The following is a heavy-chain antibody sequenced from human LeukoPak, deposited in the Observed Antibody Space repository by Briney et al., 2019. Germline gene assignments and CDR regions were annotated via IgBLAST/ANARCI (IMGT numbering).Heavy chain of an antibody. CDR3: AKHPRGSVVTAVRFDY. CDR2: ISGSGGST. V-gene: IGHV3-23*01. CDR1: GFTFSSYA. D-gene: IGHD2-21*02. J-gene: IGHJ4*02. Sequence: GGSLRLSCAASGFTFSSYAMSWVRQAPGKGLEWVSAISGSGGSTYYADSVKGRFTISRDNSKNTLYLQMNSLRAEDTAVYYCAKHPRGSVVTAVRFDYWGQGTLVTVSS.